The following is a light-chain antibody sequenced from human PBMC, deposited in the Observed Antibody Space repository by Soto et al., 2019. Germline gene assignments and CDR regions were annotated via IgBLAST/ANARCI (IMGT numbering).Light chain of an antibody. Sequence: DIQMTQSPSTLSASVGDRVTITCRASQSISSWLAWHQQKPGKAPKLLIYKAYSLESGVPSRFSGSGSGTEFTLTISSLQPDDFATYYCQQYNSYWTFGQGTKVEIK. CDR3: QQYNSYWT. CDR1: QSISSW. J-gene: IGKJ1*01. CDR2: KAY. V-gene: IGKV1-5*03.